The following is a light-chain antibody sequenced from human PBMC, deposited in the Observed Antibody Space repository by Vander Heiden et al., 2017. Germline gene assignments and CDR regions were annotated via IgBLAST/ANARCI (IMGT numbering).Light chain of an antibody. Sequence: SALTLPASVTGSPGLSIPDSCTGTSRDIGGYSYVSWDQRHPGKAPKLIIYDVDSRPSGVSNRFSGSKSGKTASLTISGLQAEDEAEYYCSSYTTSGTFPYVFGAGTQVTVL. CDR2: DVD. CDR3: SSYTTSGTFPYV. V-gene: IGLV2-14*01. J-gene: IGLJ1*01. CDR1: SRDIGGYSY.